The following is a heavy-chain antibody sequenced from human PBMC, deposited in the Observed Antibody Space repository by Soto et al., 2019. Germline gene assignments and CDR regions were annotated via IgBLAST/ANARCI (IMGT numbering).Heavy chain of an antibody. CDR1: GFTFSNAW. CDR2: IKSKTDGGKT. V-gene: IGHV3-15*01. CDR3: STAHPTLPSNDDAFDI. J-gene: IGHJ3*02. Sequence: GGSLSLSCAASGFTFSNAWMSWVRQAPGKGLEWVGQIKSKTDGGKTDYAAPVKDRFTISRDDSKNTLYLQMNSLKTEDTAVYDCSTAHPTLPSNDDAFDIWGQGTMVTVSS. D-gene: IGHD1-1*01.